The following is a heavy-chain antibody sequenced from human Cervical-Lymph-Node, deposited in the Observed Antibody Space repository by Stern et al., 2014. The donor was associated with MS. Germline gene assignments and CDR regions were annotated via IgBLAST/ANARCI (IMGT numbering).Heavy chain of an antibody. CDR2: LYWDDLK. CDR3: AHSPLLAGYDKRGFDF. Sequence: EESGPRLVKPTQTLTLTCTVSGVSLNKAGVGVGWIRQPPGKALEWLALLYWDDLKRYSPSLKSRLAITQDNSKNQVVLTLTNVDPLDTATYYCAHSPLLAGYDKRGFDFWGQGALVSVSS. D-gene: IGHD2-15*01. CDR1: GVSLNKAGVG. V-gene: IGHV2-5*02. J-gene: IGHJ4*02.